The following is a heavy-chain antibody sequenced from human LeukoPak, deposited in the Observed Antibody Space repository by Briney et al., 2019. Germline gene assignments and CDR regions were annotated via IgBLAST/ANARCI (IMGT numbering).Heavy chain of an antibody. Sequence: SETLSLTCTVSGGSISSGGYYWGWIRQPPGQGLEWIGSIYYSGNTYYNPSLKSRVTISVDTSKNQFSLKLSSVTATDTAVYYCARRRAGRDWFDPWGQGTLVTVPS. D-gene: IGHD6-19*01. V-gene: IGHV4-39*01. J-gene: IGHJ5*02. CDR2: IYYSGNT. CDR1: GGSISSGGYY. CDR3: ARRRAGRDWFDP.